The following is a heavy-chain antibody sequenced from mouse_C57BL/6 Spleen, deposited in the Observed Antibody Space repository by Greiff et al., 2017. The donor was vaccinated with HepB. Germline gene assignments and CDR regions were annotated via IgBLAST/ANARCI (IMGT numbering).Heavy chain of an antibody. V-gene: IGHV1-64*01. Sequence: QVQLQQPGAELVKPGASVKLSCKASGYTFTSYWMHWVKQRPGQGLEWIGMIHPNSGSTNYNEKFKSKATLTVDKSSSTAYMQLSSLTSEDSAVYYCAVYYGNFTFFFDYWGQGTTLTVSS. CDR1: GYTFTSYW. CDR2: IHPNSGST. D-gene: IGHD2-1*01. CDR3: AVYYGNFTFFFDY. J-gene: IGHJ2*01.